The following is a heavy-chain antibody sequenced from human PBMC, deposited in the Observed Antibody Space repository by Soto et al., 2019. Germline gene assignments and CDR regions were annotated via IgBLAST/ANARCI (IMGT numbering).Heavy chain of an antibody. Sequence: QVQLQESGPGLVKPSGTLSLTCAVSGGSISSSNWWSWVRQPPGKGLAWIGEIYHSGSTNHNPSLKSRVTXXVXKXXNQCSLKLSTVTAAGTAVYYCARAPCSGSWYYFDYWGQGTLVTVSS. CDR3: ARAPCSGSWYYFDY. V-gene: IGHV4-4*02. CDR1: GGSISSSNW. J-gene: IGHJ4*02. CDR2: IYHSGST. D-gene: IGHD6-13*01.